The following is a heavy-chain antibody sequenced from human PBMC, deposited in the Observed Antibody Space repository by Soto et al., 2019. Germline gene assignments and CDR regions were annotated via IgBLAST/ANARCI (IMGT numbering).Heavy chain of an antibody. D-gene: IGHD2-2*01. J-gene: IGHJ6*02. CDR1: GGTFSSYA. CDR3: ARVWDMTLSRYCSSTSCQDYYYYYGMDV. Sequence: ASVKVSCKASGGTFSSYAISWVRQAPGQGLEWMGGIIPIFGTANYAQKFQGRVTITADESTSTAYMELSSLRSEDTAVYYCARVWDMTLSRYCSSTSCQDYYYYYGMDVWGQGTTVTVSS. CDR2: IIPIFGTA. V-gene: IGHV1-69*13.